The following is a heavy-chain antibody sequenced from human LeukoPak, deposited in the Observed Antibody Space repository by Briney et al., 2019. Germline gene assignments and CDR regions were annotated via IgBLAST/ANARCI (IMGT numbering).Heavy chain of an antibody. J-gene: IGHJ4*02. V-gene: IGHV3-23*01. Sequence: GGSLRLSCAASGFTFNSYAMSWVRQAPGKGLEWVSTISGNGGSTYYADSVKGRFTISRDNSKNTLYLQMNSLRAEDTAVYYCAKDRSVWLQSFSYWGQGTLVTVPS. CDR3: AKDRSVWLQSFSY. CDR2: ISGNGGST. D-gene: IGHD5-24*01. CDR1: GFTFNSYA.